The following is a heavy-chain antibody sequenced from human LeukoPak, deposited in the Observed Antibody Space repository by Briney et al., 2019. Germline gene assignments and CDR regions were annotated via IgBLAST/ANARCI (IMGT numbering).Heavy chain of an antibody. V-gene: IGHV3-48*01. CDR2: ISSSSSTI. J-gene: IGHJ4*02. D-gene: IGHD3-3*01. CDR3: ARDPDYDLWSGYYDY. CDR1: GFTFSSYS. Sequence: GGSLRLSCAASGFTFSSYSMNWVRQAPGKGLEWVSYISSSSSTIYYADPVKGRFTIYRDNAKNSVYLQMNSLRAEDTAVYYCARDPDYDLWSGYYDYWGQGTLVTVSS.